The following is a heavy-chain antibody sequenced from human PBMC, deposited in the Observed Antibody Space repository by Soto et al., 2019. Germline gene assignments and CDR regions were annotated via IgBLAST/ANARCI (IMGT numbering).Heavy chain of an antibody. CDR3: ARGDGYIFDY. J-gene: IGHJ4*02. CDR2: MNPNTGDT. Sequence: QVQLVQSGAEVKKPGASVKVSCKASGYTFISYDINWVRQATGQGLEWMGWMNPNTGDTGYAQKFQGRVTMTRNTSINTANLELSSLSSDDTAVYFCARGDGYIFDYWGQGTVVTVSS. D-gene: IGHD5-12*01. V-gene: IGHV1-8*01. CDR1: GYTFISYD.